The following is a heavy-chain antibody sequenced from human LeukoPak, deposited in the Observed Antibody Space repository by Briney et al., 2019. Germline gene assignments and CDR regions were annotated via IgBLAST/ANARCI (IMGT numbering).Heavy chain of an antibody. CDR2: IRTDGGTK. CDR3: ARDWAWGGFDH. CDR1: GFSFSSYW. V-gene: IGHV3-74*01. Sequence: GGSLRLSCEGSGFSFSSYWMHWVRQAPGKGLAWVSRIRTDGGTKYYADSVKGRFAVSRDNARNTLYLQMDSLRVDDTAVYYCARDWAWGGFDHWGQGTLVTVSS. D-gene: IGHD3-16*01. J-gene: IGHJ4*02.